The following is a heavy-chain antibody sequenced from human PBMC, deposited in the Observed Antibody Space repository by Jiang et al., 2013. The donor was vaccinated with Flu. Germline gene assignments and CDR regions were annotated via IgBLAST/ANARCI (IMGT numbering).Heavy chain of an antibody. V-gene: IGHV2-70*01. CDR3: ARMYDSSGYFDY. Sequence: IDWDDXKYYSTSLKTRLTISKDTSKNQVVLTMTNMDPVDTATYYCARMYDSSGYFDYWGQGTLVTVSS. J-gene: IGHJ4*02. D-gene: IGHD3-22*01. CDR2: IDWDDXK.